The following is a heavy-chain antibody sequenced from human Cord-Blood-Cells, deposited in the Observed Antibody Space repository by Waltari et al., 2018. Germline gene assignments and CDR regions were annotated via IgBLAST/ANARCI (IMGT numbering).Heavy chain of an antibody. CDR2: ISSSSSYI. CDR3: ASITGGLDAFDI. Sequence: EVQLVESGGGLVKPGGSLRLSCAASGFTFSRYSMNWVRQAPGKGLEWVSSISSSSSYIYYADSVKGRFTISRDNAKNSLYLQMNSLRAEDMAVYYCASITGGLDAFDIWGQGTMVTVSS. D-gene: IGHD3-16*01. J-gene: IGHJ3*02. V-gene: IGHV3-21*01. CDR1: GFTFSRYS.